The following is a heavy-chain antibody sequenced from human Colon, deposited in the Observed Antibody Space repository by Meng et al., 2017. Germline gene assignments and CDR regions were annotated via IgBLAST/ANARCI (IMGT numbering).Heavy chain of an antibody. CDR3: ARDLSGSGTFDY. V-gene: IGHV1-69*08. Sequence: QVQLVQSGAEVKKPGASGKVSCKASGGTFSSYTISWVRHAPGQGLEWMGRIIPILGIANYAQKFQGRVTITADKSTSTAYMELSSLRSEDTAVYYCARDLSGSGTFDYWGQGTLVTVSS. CDR2: IIPILGIA. D-gene: IGHD3-10*01. J-gene: IGHJ4*02. CDR1: GGTFSSYT.